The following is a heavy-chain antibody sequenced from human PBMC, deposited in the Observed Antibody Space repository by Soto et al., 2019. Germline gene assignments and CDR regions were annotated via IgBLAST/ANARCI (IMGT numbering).Heavy chain of an antibody. CDR3: ARAPVGLDTISYFDY. V-gene: IGHV4-30-4*01. Sequence: SETLSLTCTVSGDSVSSVGFHWAWLRRPPGKGLEWIGYIYNGGSTYYRPSLESRTHMSLDASRNHYSLRLTSVTAADTAVYFCARAPVGLDTISYFDYWGQGKLVTVSS. CDR1: GDSVSSVGFH. CDR2: IYNGGST. J-gene: IGHJ4*02. D-gene: IGHD3-3*01.